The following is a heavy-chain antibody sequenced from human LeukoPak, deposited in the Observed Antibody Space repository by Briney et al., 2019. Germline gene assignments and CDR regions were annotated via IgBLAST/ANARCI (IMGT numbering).Heavy chain of an antibody. CDR1: GGTFSSYA. CDR2: ISTYNGNT. D-gene: IGHD3-10*01. Sequence: ASVKVSCKASGGTFSSYAISWVRQAPGQGLEWMGWISTYNGNTGYAQKFQGRVTMTRNTSISTAYMELSSLRSEDTAVYYCARAGRYYGSGSYYNVFHYYYYMDVWGKGTTVTISS. V-gene: IGHV1-8*02. J-gene: IGHJ6*03. CDR3: ARAGRYYGSGSYYNVFHYYYYMDV.